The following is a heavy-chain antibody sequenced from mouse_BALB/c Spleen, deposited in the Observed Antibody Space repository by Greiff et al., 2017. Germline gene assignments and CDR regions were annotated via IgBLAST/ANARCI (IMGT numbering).Heavy chain of an antibody. J-gene: IGHJ1*01. Sequence: DVKLVESGGGLVQPGGSLRLSCATSGFTFSDFYMEWVRQPPGKRLEWIAASRNKANDYTTEYSASVKGRFIVSSDTSQSILYLQMNALRAEDTAIYYCARDAEDGYYFDVWGAGTTVTVSS. CDR2: SRNKANDYTT. V-gene: IGHV7-1*02. CDR3: ARDAEDGYYFDV. D-gene: IGHD2-3*01. CDR1: GFTFSDFY.